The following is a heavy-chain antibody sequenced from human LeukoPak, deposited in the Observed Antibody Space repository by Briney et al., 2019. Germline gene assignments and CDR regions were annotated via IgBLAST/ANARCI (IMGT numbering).Heavy chain of an antibody. J-gene: IGHJ3*02. CDR1: GFTFSNYW. CDR2: IKKDGSEK. V-gene: IGHV3-7*03. D-gene: IGHD5-18*01. CDR3: AKRAYSDSDLRAFDI. Sequence: PGGSLRLSCAASGFTFSNYWMTWVRQAPGKGLEWVANIKKDGSEKYYVDSVKGRITISRDNTKNSLYLQMDSLRTEDTAVYYCAKRAYSDSDLRAFDIWGQGTMVTISS.